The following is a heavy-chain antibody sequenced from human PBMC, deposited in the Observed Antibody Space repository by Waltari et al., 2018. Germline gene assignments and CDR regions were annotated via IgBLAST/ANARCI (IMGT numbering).Heavy chain of an antibody. CDR3: TRSSADY. Sequence: EVQLVESGGGLVQPGRSLRLSCTASGFTFGDYAMSWVRQAPGKGLEWVGFIRSKAYGGTTEYAASVKGRFTISRDDSKSIAYLQMNSLKTEDTAVYYCTRSSADYWGQGTLVTVSS. D-gene: IGHD6-25*01. CDR2: IRSKAYGGTT. J-gene: IGHJ4*02. CDR1: GFTFGDYA. V-gene: IGHV3-49*04.